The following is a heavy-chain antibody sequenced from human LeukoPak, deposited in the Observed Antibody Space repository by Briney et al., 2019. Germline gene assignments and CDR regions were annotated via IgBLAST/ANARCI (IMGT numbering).Heavy chain of an antibody. V-gene: IGHV1-18*01. CDR1: GYTFNNFF. J-gene: IGHJ4*02. Sequence: GASVKVSCKSSGYTFNNFFISWVRQAPGQGLEWVGWISPHSHTTHYAEKFQGRVTMTTDASTTTVYMELRSLRSDDTAVYFCARGQIMYYWGQGTPVTVSS. D-gene: IGHD3-16*01. CDR2: ISPHSHTT. CDR3: ARGQIMYY.